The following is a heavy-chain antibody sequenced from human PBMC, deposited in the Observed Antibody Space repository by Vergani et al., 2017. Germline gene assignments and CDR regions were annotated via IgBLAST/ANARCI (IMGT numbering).Heavy chain of an antibody. V-gene: IGHV3-21*05. CDR3: ASGGGWAQQLTYYYYYGMDV. Sequence: EVQLVESGGGLVQPGGSLRLSCAASGFTFSSYSMNWVRQAPGKGLEWVSYISSSSSYIYYADSVKGRFTISRDNAKNSLYLQMNSLRAEDTAVYYCASGGGWAQQLTYYYYYGMDVWGQGTTVTVSS. D-gene: IGHD5-18*01. J-gene: IGHJ6*02. CDR1: GFTFSSYS. CDR2: ISSSSSYI.